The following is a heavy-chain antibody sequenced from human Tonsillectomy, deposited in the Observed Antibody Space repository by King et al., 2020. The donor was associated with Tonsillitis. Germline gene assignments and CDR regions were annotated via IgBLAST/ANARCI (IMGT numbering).Heavy chain of an antibody. V-gene: IGHV1-2*02. D-gene: IGHD6-19*01. CDR3: ARDEQWLVRRFGATDY. J-gene: IGHJ4*02. CDR1: GYTFSGYY. CDR2: INPKTGGT. Sequence: VQLVESGAEVKKPGASVKVSCRASGYTFSGYYMHWMRQAPGQGLEWMGWINPKTGGTNYAQKFQGRVTMTRETSISTAYMELSRLRSDDTAVYYCARDEQWLVRRFGATDYWGQGSLVTVSS.